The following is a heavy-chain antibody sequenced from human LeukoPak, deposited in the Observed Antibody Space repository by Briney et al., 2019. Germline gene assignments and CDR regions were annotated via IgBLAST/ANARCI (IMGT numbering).Heavy chain of an antibody. D-gene: IGHD2-21*01. CDR3: AKGSVIAPRGGDYYFDY. CDR1: GVTLHDYA. Sequence: GGSLRLSCVGSGVTLHDYAMHWVRQAPGKGLEWVSGISWNSGSIGYADSVKGRFTISRDNAKNSLYLQMNSLRAGDTALYYCAKGSVIAPRGGDYYFDYWGQGTLVTVSS. J-gene: IGHJ4*02. V-gene: IGHV3-9*01. CDR2: ISWNSGSI.